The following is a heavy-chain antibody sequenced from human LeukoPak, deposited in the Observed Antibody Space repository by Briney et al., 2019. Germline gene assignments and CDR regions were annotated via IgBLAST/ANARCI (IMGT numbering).Heavy chain of an antibody. CDR3: ARARYCYTTSCPLDY. V-gene: IGHV1-2*06. D-gene: IGHD2-2*01. Sequence: ASVNVSCKASGYIFTDYFIHWVRQAPGQGHEWMGRINRNSGGTNFAQKFQARVTMTSDTSISTAHMEVSGLESDDTAVYYCARARYCYTTSCPLDYWGQGTLVTVSS. CDR2: INRNSGGT. J-gene: IGHJ4*02. CDR1: GYIFTDYF.